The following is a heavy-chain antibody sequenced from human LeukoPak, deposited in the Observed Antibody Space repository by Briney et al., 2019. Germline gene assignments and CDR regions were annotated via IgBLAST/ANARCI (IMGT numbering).Heavy chain of an antibody. CDR1: GFTFSSYS. CDR3: ARGPLGGSYYDY. V-gene: IGHV3-21*01. J-gene: IGHJ4*02. Sequence: GGSLRLSCAASGFTFSSYSMNWVRQAPGKGLEWVSSISSSSSYIYYADSVKGRFTISRDNAKNSLYLQMNSLRAEDTAVYYCARGPLGGSYYDYWGQGTLVTVSS. CDR2: ISSSSSYI. D-gene: IGHD1-26*01.